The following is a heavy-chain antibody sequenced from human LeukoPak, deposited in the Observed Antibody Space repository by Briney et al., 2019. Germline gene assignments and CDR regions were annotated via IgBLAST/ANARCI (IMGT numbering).Heavy chain of an antibody. J-gene: IGHJ4*02. CDR3: AKDRGDFWSGYYTYFSGAGPFDY. CDR2: IKSKSDGGTT. V-gene: IGHV3-15*01. D-gene: IGHD3-3*01. CDR1: GFNFNNAW. Sequence: GGSLRLSCAASGFNFNNAWLHWVRQAPRKGLEWVARIKSKSDGGTTDYAAPVKGRFTISRDDSRTTLYLQMNSLKPEDTAVYYCAKDRGDFWSGYYTYFSGAGPFDYWGQGTLVTVSS.